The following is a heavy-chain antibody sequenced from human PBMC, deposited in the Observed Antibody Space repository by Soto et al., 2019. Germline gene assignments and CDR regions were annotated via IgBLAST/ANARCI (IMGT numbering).Heavy chain of an antibody. Sequence: ASVKVSCKASGYTFTSYGVSWVRQAPGQGLEWLGWISAFNGQTNYIQKVQGRVTLTTEASTSTAYMELRSLRSDDTAVYYCARGGDYYYGLDVWGQGTTVTVSS. CDR2: ISAFNGQT. V-gene: IGHV1-18*01. D-gene: IGHD3-16*01. CDR1: GYTFTSYG. J-gene: IGHJ6*02. CDR3: ARGGDYYYGLDV.